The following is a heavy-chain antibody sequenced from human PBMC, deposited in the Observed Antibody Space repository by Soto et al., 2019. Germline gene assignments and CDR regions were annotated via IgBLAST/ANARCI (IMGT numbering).Heavy chain of an antibody. Sequence: EVQLVESGGGLAQPGGSLRLSCAASGFTFSSYWMSWVRQAPGKGLEWVANIKQDAAEMRFVDSVKGRFTISRDNAKNSLYLQMNSLRAEDTAVYYCARDVDWYFDLWGRGTLVTVSS. D-gene: IGHD2-15*01. CDR3: ARDVDWYFDL. V-gene: IGHV3-7*01. CDR2: IKQDAAEM. CDR1: GFTFSSYW. J-gene: IGHJ2*01.